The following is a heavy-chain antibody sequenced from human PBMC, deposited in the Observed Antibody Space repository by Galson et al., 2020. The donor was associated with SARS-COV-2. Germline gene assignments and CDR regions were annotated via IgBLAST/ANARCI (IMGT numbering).Heavy chain of an antibody. CDR3: ARDLGIVVDYFRGVFDI. D-gene: IGHD3-22*01. V-gene: IGHV4-59*01. J-gene: IGHJ3*02. CDR1: GGSISSYY. Sequence: SETLSLTCTVSGGSISSYYWSWIRQPPGKGLEWIGYIYYSGSTNYNPSLKSRVTISVDTSKNQFSLKLSSVTAADTAVYYCARDLGIVVDYFRGVFDIWGQGTMVTVSS. CDR2: IYYSGST.